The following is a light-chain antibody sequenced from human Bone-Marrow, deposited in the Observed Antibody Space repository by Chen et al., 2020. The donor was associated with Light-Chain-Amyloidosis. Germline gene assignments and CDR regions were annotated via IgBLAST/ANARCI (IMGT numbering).Light chain of an antibody. J-gene: IGKJ4*01. CDR2: DES. CDR3: QQRRDWPLT. Sequence: EIVLTQSPATLSLSPGERATLSCRASQSVSNFLAGYQQKPGQAPRLLICDESYRPAGIPARFSGSGDGTDFTLTTSSLEPEDFVVYYCQQRRDWPLTFGGGTKLEI. CDR1: QSVSNF. V-gene: IGKV3-11*01.